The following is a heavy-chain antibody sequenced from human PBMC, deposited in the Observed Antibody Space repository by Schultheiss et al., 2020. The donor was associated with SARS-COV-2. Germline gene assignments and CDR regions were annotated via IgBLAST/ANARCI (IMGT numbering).Heavy chain of an antibody. CDR2: ISSSSSYI. CDR1: GFTFSSYA. D-gene: IGHD2-21*01. Sequence: GGSLRLSCAASGFTFSSYAMSWVRQAPGKGLEWVSSISSSSSYIYYADSVKGRFTISRDNAKNSLYLQMNSLRAEDTAVYYCARDRSHRGWFDPWGQGTLVTVSS. CDR3: ARDRSHRGWFDP. J-gene: IGHJ5*02. V-gene: IGHV3-21*04.